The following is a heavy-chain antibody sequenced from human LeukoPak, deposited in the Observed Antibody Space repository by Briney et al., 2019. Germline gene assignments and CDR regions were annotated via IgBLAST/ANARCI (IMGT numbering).Heavy chain of an antibody. CDR1: GFTFSSYW. CDR2: IKQDGSEK. CDR3: ARTSSSWYSAFDI. J-gene: IGHJ3*02. D-gene: IGHD6-13*01. Sequence: PGGSLRLSCAASGFTFSSYWMSWVRQAPGKGLEWVANIKQDGSEKYYVDSVKGRFTISRDNAKNSLYLQMNSLRAEDTAVYYCARTSSSWYSAFDIWGQGTMVTVSS. V-gene: IGHV3-7*01.